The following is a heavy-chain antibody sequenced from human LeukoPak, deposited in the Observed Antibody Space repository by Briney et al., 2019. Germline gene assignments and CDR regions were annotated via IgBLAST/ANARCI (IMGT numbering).Heavy chain of an antibody. Sequence: GGSLRLSCAASGFTVSSNYMSWVRQAPGKGLEWVSVIYSGVSTYYADSVKGRFTISRHSSKNTLYLQMNSLRTEDTAVYYCARVTGTTFYDAFDIWGLGTMVAVSS. D-gene: IGHD1-7*01. CDR3: ARVTGTTFYDAFDI. V-gene: IGHV3-53*04. J-gene: IGHJ3*02. CDR1: GFTVSSNY. CDR2: IYSGVST.